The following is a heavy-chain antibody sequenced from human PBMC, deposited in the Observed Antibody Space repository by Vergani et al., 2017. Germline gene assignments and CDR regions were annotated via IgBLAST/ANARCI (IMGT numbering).Heavy chain of an antibody. CDR3: ARSYDILTGHHAFDI. CDR1: GGSISSSKW. CDR2: LYHSGSS. D-gene: IGHD3-9*01. V-gene: IGHV4-4*03. Sequence: QVQLQESGPGLVKPPGTLSLTCAVSGGSISSSKWWSWVRQPPGKGLEWIGELYHSGSSNYNPSLKSRVAISLDKSKNQFSLNLSSVTAADTAVYYCARSYDILTGHHAFDIWGQGTMVTVSS. J-gene: IGHJ3*02.